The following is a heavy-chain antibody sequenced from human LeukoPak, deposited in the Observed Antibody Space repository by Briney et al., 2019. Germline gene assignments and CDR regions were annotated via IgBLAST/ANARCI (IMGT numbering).Heavy chain of an antibody. CDR1: GFTFSSYS. CDR2: ISSSSSYI. V-gene: IGHV3-21*01. CDR3: ARDLLGYCSSTSCPRARGYYYYYMDV. D-gene: IGHD2-2*01. Sequence: GGSLRLSCAASGFTFSSYSMNWVRQAPGKGLEWVSSISSSSSYIYYADSVKGRFTISRDNAKSSLYLQMNSLRAEDTAVYYCARDLLGYCSSTSCPRARGYYYYYMDVWGKGTTVTVSS. J-gene: IGHJ6*03.